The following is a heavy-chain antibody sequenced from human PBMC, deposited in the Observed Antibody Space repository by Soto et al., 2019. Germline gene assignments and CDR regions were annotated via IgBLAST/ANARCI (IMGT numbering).Heavy chain of an antibody. D-gene: IGHD6-19*01. J-gene: IGHJ4*02. CDR1: RFTFSDYY. Sequence: GGSLRLSCAASRFTFSDYYMSWIRQVPGKGLEWVSYISNGGSAIYYADSVKGRFTISRDNAKNSLYLQMNSLRAEDTAVYFCAREGSGWYFDSWGQGTLVTVSS. CDR2: ISNGGSAI. V-gene: IGHV3-11*01. CDR3: AREGSGWYFDS.